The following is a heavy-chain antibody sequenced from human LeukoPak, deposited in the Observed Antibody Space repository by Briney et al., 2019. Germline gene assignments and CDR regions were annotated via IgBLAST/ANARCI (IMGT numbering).Heavy chain of an antibody. V-gene: IGHV1-8*01. CDR3: ARGLRFLEWLLLDYYYGMDV. J-gene: IGHJ6*02. D-gene: IGHD3-3*01. Sequence: ASVKVSCKASGYTFTSYDINWVRQTTGQGLEWMGWMNPNSGNTGYAQKFQGRVTITRNTSISKAYMALSSLRSEDTAVYYCARGLRFLEWLLLDYYYGMDVWGQGTTVTVSS. CDR2: MNPNSGNT. CDR1: GYTFTSYD.